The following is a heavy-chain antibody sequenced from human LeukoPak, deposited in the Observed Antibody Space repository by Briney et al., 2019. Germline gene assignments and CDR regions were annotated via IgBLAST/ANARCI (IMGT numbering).Heavy chain of an antibody. D-gene: IGHD3-22*01. V-gene: IGHV3-7*01. J-gene: IGHJ4*02. Sequence: GGSLRLSCAASGFTFSSYWMSWVRQAPGKGLEWVANIKQDGSEKYYMDSVKGRFTISRDNAKNSLYLQMNSLRAEDTAVYYCARDKDYYDSSGYDYWGQGTLVTVSS. CDR1: GFTFSSYW. CDR2: IKQDGSEK. CDR3: ARDKDYYDSSGYDY.